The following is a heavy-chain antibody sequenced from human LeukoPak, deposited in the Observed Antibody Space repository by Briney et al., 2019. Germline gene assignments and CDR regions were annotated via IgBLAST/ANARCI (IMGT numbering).Heavy chain of an antibody. V-gene: IGHV1-2*02. Sequence: ASVKVSCKASGYTFTAYYMHWARQAPGQGPEWMGWIDPNSGGTKHAEKFQGRVTMTRDTSISTAYMELSRLRSDDTAVYYCASLKNYYDSSGYLVTDAFDIWGQGTMVTVSS. CDR3: ASLKNYYDSSGYLVTDAFDI. D-gene: IGHD3-22*01. CDR1: GYTFTAYY. CDR2: IDPNSGGT. J-gene: IGHJ3*02.